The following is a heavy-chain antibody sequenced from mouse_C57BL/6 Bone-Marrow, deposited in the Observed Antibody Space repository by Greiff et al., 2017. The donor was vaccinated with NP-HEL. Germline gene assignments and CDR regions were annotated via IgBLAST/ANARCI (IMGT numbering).Heavy chain of an antibody. Sequence: EVQRVESGGGLVQSGRSLRLSCATSGFTFSDFYMEWVRQAPGKGLEWIAARRNKANDYTTEYSASVKGRFIVSRDTSQSILYLQMNALRAEDTAIYYCARDAGGDGSNYAMDYWGQGTSVTVSS. D-gene: IGHD2-3*01. CDR3: ARDAGGDGSNYAMDY. CDR2: RRNKANDYTT. J-gene: IGHJ4*01. CDR1: GFTFSDFY. V-gene: IGHV7-1*01.